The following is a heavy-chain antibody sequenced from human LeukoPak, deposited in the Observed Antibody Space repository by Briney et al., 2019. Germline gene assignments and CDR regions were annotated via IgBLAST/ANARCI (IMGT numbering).Heavy chain of an antibody. CDR3: AGQLLSFSMSWFDP. CDR1: GYTFTSYG. J-gene: IGHJ5*02. Sequence: GASVKVSCKASGYTFTSYGISWVRQAPGQGLEWMGWISAYNGNTNYAQKLQGRVTMTTDTSTSTAYMELRSLRSDDTAVYYCAGQLLSFSMSWFDPWGQGTLVTVSS. V-gene: IGHV1-18*01. CDR2: ISAYNGNT. D-gene: IGHD2-2*01.